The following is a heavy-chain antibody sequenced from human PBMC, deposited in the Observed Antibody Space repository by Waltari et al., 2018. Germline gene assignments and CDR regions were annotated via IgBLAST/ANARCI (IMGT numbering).Heavy chain of an antibody. V-gene: IGHV3-9*01. CDR3: AKEGKYASGWAYFDY. CDR1: GFIFDDYV. J-gene: IGHJ4*02. CDR2: INWNSGSI. D-gene: IGHD6-19*01. Sequence: EVQLVESGGGLVQPGTSLRLSCVASGFIFDDYVMHWVRQAPGKGLEGVSGINWNSGSIAYADSVKGRFIISRDNAKNSLYLQLNSLRPEDTALYYCAKEGKYASGWAYFDYWGQGTLVTVSS.